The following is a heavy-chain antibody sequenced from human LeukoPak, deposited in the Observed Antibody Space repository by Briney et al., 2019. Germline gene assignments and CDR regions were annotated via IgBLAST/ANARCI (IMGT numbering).Heavy chain of an antibody. V-gene: IGHV3-7*01. CDR3: ARCSMLRGVLSYYYYFMDV. Sequence: PGGSLRLSCAASGFMFSSHWMSWVRQAPGKGLEWVANIKQDGSEKYYVDSVKGRFTISRDNAKNSLYLQMNSLRAEDTAVYYCARCSMLRGVLSYYYYFMDVWGKGTTVTISS. CDR1: GFMFSSHW. J-gene: IGHJ6*03. D-gene: IGHD3-10*01. CDR2: IKQDGSEK.